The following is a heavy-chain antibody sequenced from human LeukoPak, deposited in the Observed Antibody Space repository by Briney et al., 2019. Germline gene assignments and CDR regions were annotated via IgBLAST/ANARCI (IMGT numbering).Heavy chain of an antibody. Sequence: SETLSLTCTVSGGSISSYYWSWIRQPPGKGLEWIGYIYYSGSTNYNPSLKSRVTISVDTSKNQFSLKLSSVAAADTAAYYCARAVDTAMVFFDYWGQGTLVTVSS. CDR3: ARAVDTAMVFFDY. D-gene: IGHD5-18*01. CDR2: IYYSGST. CDR1: GGSISSYY. J-gene: IGHJ4*02. V-gene: IGHV4-59*01.